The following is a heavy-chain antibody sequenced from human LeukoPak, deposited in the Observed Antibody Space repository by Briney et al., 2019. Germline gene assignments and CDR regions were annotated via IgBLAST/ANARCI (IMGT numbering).Heavy chain of an antibody. CDR3: AKGDYGDYYYYGMDV. D-gene: IGHD4-17*01. CDR2: ISWNSGSI. Sequence: GGSLRLSCAASGFTFDDYAMHWVRPAPGKGLEWVSGISWNSGSIGYADSVKGRFTISRDNAKNSLYLQMNSLRAEDTALYYCAKGDYGDYYYYGMDVWGQGTTVTVSS. V-gene: IGHV3-9*01. CDR1: GFTFDDYA. J-gene: IGHJ6*02.